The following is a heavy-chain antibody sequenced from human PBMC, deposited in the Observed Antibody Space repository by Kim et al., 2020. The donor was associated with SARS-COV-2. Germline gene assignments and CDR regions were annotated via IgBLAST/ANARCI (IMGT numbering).Heavy chain of an antibody. Sequence: SETLSLTCAVYGGSFSGYYWSWIRQPPGKGLEWIGEINHSGSTNYNPSLKSRVTISVDTSKNQFSLKLSSVTAADTAVYYCARENYSGYDSHYYYYYGMDVWGQGTTVTVSS. V-gene: IGHV4-34*01. J-gene: IGHJ6*02. CDR3: ARENYSGYDSHYYYYYGMDV. CDR1: GGSFSGYY. CDR2: INHSGST. D-gene: IGHD5-12*01.